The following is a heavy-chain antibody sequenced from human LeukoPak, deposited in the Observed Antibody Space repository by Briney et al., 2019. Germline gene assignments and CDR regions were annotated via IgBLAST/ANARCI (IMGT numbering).Heavy chain of an antibody. D-gene: IGHD1-26*01. CDR1: GYTFTGYY. V-gene: IGHV1-2*02. J-gene: IGHJ3*02. CDR3: AKYSGSYPEAFDI. CDR2: INPNSGGT. Sequence: ASVKVSCKASGYTFTGYYMHWVRQAPGQGLEWMGWINPNSGGTNYAQKFQGRVTMTRDMSTSTVYMELSSLRSEDTAVYYCAKYSGSYPEAFDIWGQGTMVTVSS.